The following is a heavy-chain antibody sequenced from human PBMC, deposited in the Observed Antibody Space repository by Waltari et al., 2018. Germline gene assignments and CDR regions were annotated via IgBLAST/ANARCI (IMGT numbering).Heavy chain of an antibody. CDR1: GGTFSSYA. J-gene: IGHJ6*02. CDR2: IIPIFGTA. CDR3: ARVLTGTLEYYYYGMDV. V-gene: IGHV1-69*01. D-gene: IGHD1-7*01. Sequence: QVQLVQSGAEVKKPGSSVKVSCKASGGTFSSYAISWVRKAPGQGLEWMGGIIPIFGTANYAQKFQGRVTITADESTSTAYMELSSLRSEDTAVYYCARVLTGTLEYYYYGMDVWGQGTTVTVSS.